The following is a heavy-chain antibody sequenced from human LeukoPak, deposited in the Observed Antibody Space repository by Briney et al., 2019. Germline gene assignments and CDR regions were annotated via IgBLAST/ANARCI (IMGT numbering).Heavy chain of an antibody. J-gene: IGHJ3*02. CDR2: ISSSSSTI. CDR1: GFTFSSYG. Sequence: GGSLRLSCAASGFTFSSYGMNWVRQAPGKGLEWVSYISSSSSTIYYADSVKGRFTISRDNAKNTLYLQMNSLRAEDTAVYYCARLTEGDAFDIWGQGTMVTVSS. CDR3: ARLTEGDAFDI. V-gene: IGHV3-48*01. D-gene: IGHD4/OR15-4a*01.